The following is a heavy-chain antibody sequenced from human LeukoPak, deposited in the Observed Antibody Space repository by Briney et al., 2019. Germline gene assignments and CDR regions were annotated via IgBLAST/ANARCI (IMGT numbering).Heavy chain of an antibody. CDR2: TTVIGNYI. CDR1: GFTVSSNY. Sequence: GGSLRLSCAASGFTVSSNYMSWVRQAPGKGLEWVSSTTVIGNYIYYADSLKGRFTISRDNAKDSLYLQMNSLRAEDTAVYYCARGGGSSSRFDYWGQGTLVTVSS. CDR3: ARGGGSSSRFDY. J-gene: IGHJ4*02. V-gene: IGHV3-21*01. D-gene: IGHD6-13*01.